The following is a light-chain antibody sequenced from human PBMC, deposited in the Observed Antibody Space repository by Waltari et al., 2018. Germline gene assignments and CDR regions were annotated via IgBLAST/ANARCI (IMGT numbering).Light chain of an antibody. Sequence: EIVRTQYPATLSLSPGERATLSCGASQSVSRRYLAWYQKKPGLAPRLLIYDASTRDTGIPDLLPGSGSVTYFTLPISCLEPEDFAVYYCQQYGNSPITFGPGTRLDIK. CDR2: DAS. CDR1: QSVSRRY. J-gene: IGKJ5*01. CDR3: QQYGNSPIT. V-gene: IGKV3D-20*01.